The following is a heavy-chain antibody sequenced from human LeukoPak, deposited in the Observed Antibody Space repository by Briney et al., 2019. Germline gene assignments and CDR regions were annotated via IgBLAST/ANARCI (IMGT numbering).Heavy chain of an antibody. Sequence: GGSLRLSCTASGFTFRNYGMHWVRQAPVKGLEWVAVIWNDGSNKYYGDSVKGRFTISRDNAKNSLYLQMNSLRAEDTAVYYCARDFPYGSGSYYYYYGMDVWGKGTTVTVSS. J-gene: IGHJ6*04. CDR1: GFTFRNYG. CDR3: ARDFPYGSGSYYYYYGMDV. CDR2: IWNDGSNK. D-gene: IGHD3-10*01. V-gene: IGHV3-33*01.